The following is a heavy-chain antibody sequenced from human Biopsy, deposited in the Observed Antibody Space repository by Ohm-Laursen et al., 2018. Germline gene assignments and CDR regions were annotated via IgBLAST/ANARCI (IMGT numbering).Heavy chain of an antibody. D-gene: IGHD3-3*01. V-gene: IGHV3-11*01. CDR2: ISSGGTTI. J-gene: IGHJ4*02. CDR3: ARTPPYSGFDFWSGYFPYYFDL. Sequence: SLRLSCAASGFPFSDYYMRWIRQAPGKGLEWVSYISSGGTTIYYADSVKGRFTISRDNAKNSLSLQMDSLRADDTGVYYCARTPPYSGFDFWSGYFPYYFDLWGQGTLVTVSS. CDR1: GFPFSDYY.